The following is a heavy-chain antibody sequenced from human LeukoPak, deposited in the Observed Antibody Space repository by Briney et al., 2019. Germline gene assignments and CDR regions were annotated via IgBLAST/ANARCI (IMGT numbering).Heavy chain of an antibody. Sequence: SVKVSCKASGGTFSSYAISWVRQAPGQGLEWMGGIIPIFGTTNYAQKFQGRVTITADDSTSTAYMELSSLRSEDTAVYYCARDTFGTSRPIEYWGQGTLVTVSS. CDR3: ARDTFGTSRPIEY. V-gene: IGHV1-69*13. CDR2: IIPIFGTT. D-gene: IGHD2/OR15-2a*01. CDR1: GGTFSSYA. J-gene: IGHJ4*02.